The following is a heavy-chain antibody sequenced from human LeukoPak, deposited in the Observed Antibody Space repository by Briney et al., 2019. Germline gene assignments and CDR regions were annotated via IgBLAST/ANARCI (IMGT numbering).Heavy chain of an antibody. CDR2: ISGSGGST. Sequence: PGESLRLSCAASGFTFSSYAMSWVSQDPGKGMEWLSVISGSGGSTYYADSVKGRFTISRDNSKNTLYLQMNSLRAEDTAVYYCALNSPGYWGQGTLVTVSS. CDR3: ALNSPGY. J-gene: IGHJ4*02. D-gene: IGHD2-8*02. CDR1: GFTFSSYA. V-gene: IGHV3-23*01.